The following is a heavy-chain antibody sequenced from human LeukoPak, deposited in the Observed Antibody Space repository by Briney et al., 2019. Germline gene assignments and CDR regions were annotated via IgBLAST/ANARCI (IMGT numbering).Heavy chain of an antibody. D-gene: IGHD3-22*01. CDR1: GYTFTSYY. V-gene: IGHV1-46*01. CDR3: ARSNHYYDSSGYFGN. Sequence: ASVKVSCKASGYTFTSYYMHWVRQAPGQGLEWMGIINPSGGSTSYAQKFQGRVTMTRDTSTSTVYMEPSSLRSEDTAVYYCARSNHYYDSSGYFGNWGQGTLVTVSS. CDR2: INPSGGST. J-gene: IGHJ4*02.